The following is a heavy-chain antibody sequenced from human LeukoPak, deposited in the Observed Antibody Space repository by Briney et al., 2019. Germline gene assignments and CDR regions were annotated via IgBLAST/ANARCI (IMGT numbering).Heavy chain of an antibody. V-gene: IGHV4-34*01. CDR3: AGGAQTYYDKAPVDY. J-gene: IGHJ4*02. CDR1: GGSFSGYY. Sequence: SETLSLTCAVYGGSFSGYYWSWIRQPPGKGLEWIGEINHSGSTNYNPSLKSRVTISVDTSKSQFSLKLNSMTAADTAVYYCAGGAQTYYDKAPVDYWGQGTLVTVSS. CDR2: INHSGST. D-gene: IGHD3-22*01.